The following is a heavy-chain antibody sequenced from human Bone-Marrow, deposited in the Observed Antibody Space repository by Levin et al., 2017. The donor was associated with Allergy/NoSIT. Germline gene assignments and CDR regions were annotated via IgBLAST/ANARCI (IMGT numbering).Heavy chain of an antibody. CDR2: IRSKAYSGTT. Sequence: GGSLRLSCTASGFTFGDYAMSWVRQAPGKGLEWVGFIRSKAYSGTTEYAASVKGRFTISRSDSKTIAYLQMNSLKTEDTAVYYCTRPQGYCSGGSCYEKFYGMDVWGQGTTVTVSS. V-gene: IGHV3-49*04. J-gene: IGHJ6*02. D-gene: IGHD2-15*01. CDR1: GFTFGDYA. CDR3: TRPQGYCSGGSCYEKFYGMDV.